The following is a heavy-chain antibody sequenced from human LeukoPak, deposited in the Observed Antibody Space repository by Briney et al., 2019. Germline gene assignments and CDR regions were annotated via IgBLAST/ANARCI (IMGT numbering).Heavy chain of an antibody. V-gene: IGHV3-53*01. CDR1: GFTVSSNY. J-gene: IGHJ4*02. CDR3: ARDSSGWYYFDY. Sequence: GGSLRLSCAASGFTVSSNYMSWVRQAPGKGLEWVSVLYRGASTYYADSVKGRFTISRDNSSNTLYLQMNSLRAEDTAVYYCARDSSGWYYFDYWGQGILVTVSS. D-gene: IGHD6-19*01. CDR2: LYRGAST.